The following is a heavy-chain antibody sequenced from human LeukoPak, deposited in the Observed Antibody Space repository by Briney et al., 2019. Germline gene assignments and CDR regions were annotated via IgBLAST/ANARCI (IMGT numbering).Heavy chain of an antibody. V-gene: IGHV1-18*01. J-gene: IGHJ6*03. CDR3: ARLYNWNYYLYMDV. CDR1: GNTFTSFG. Sequence: ASVKVSCKASGNTFTSFGFSWVRQAPGQGLEWMGWVSAYNGDTNYAQKVQGRVTMTIDTSTSTAYMELRNLRSDDTAVYYCARLYNWNYYLYMDVWGKGTTVTVSS. D-gene: IGHD1-20*01. CDR2: VSAYNGDT.